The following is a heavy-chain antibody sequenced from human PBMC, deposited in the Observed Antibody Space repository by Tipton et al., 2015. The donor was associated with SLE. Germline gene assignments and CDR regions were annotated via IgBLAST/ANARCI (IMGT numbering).Heavy chain of an antibody. Sequence: RSLRLSCVASGFDFDNYGMHWVRQAPGKGLEWVSGISWKSISLGYADSVKGRFTISRDNAKRSLFLQMNSLRGEDTALYFCARGPKGYIGYESGANYFDSWGQGSLVSVSS. D-gene: IGHD5-12*01. CDR2: ISWKSISL. CDR1: GFDFDNYG. CDR3: ARGPKGYIGYESGANYFDS. V-gene: IGHV3-9*01. J-gene: IGHJ4*02.